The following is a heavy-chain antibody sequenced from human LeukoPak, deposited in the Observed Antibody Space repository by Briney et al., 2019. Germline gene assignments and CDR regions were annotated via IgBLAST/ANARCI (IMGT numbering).Heavy chain of an antibody. Sequence: PGGSLRLSCAASGFTFSSYGMHWVRQAPGKGLERVAVIWYDGSNKYYADSVKGRFTISRDNSKNTLFLQMNSLRAEDTAVYYCARDPDDYGDYSYFDYWGQGTLVTVSS. J-gene: IGHJ4*02. CDR2: IWYDGSNK. CDR1: GFTFSSYG. CDR3: ARDPDDYGDYSYFDY. V-gene: IGHV3-33*01. D-gene: IGHD4-17*01.